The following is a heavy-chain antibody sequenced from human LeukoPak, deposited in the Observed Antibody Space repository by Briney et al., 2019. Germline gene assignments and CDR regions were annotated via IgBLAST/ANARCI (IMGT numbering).Heavy chain of an antibody. J-gene: IGHJ6*03. Sequence: ASVKVSCKASGYTFTSYDINWVRQATGQGLEWMGWMNPNSGNTGYAQKFQGRVTMTRNTSISTAYMELSSLRSEDTAVYYCARDGGTYYDFWSAYYYYYYYMDVWGKGTTVTVSS. D-gene: IGHD3-3*01. CDR3: ARDGGTYYDFWSAYYYYYYYMDV. CDR1: GYTFTSYD. CDR2: MNPNSGNT. V-gene: IGHV1-8*01.